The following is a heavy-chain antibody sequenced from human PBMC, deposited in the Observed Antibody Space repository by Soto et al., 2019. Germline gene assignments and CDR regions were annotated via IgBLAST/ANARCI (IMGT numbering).Heavy chain of an antibody. D-gene: IGHD3-10*01. Sequence: GESLKISCKGSGYNFANYWIGWVRQMPGKGLEWMGMIFPGDSDTKNSLSLQGQITMSVDKSDSSAYLQWRSLKASDTAMYYCAAGYITGPDAFDIWGQGTMVTVSS. V-gene: IGHV5-51*01. CDR2: IFPGDSDT. CDR3: AAGYITGPDAFDI. CDR1: GYNFANYW. J-gene: IGHJ3*02.